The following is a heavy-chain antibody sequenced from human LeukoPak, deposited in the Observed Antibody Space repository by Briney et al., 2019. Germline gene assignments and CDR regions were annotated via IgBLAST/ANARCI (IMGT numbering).Heavy chain of an antibody. CDR3: TRNTIAAAGDD. CDR2: IKPDGSEK. J-gene: IGHJ4*02. D-gene: IGHD6-13*01. Sequence: HPGGSLRLSCAASGFTFSTFWMTWVRQAPGKGLEWVANIKPDGSEKSYVDSVKGRFTVSRDNAKSSLYLHMNSLRAEDTALYYCTRNTIAAAGDDWGQGTLVTVSS. V-gene: IGHV3-7*01. CDR1: GFTFSTFW.